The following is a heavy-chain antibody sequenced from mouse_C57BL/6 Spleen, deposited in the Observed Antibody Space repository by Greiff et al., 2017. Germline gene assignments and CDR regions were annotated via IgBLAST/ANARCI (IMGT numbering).Heavy chain of an antibody. CDR3: ARGGIYGSSPPFAY. Sequence: QVQLQQPGTELVKPGASVKLSCKASGYTFTSYWMHWVKQRPGHGLAWIGNINPSNGGTNYNEKFKSKATLTVDKSSSTAYMQLSSLTSEDSAVYYGARGGIYGSSPPFAYWGQGTLVTVSA. V-gene: IGHV1-53*01. CDR2: INPSNGGT. CDR1: GYTFTSYW. J-gene: IGHJ3*01. D-gene: IGHD1-1*01.